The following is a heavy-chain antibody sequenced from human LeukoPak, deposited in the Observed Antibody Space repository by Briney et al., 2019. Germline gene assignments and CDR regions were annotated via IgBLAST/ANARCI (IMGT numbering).Heavy chain of an antibody. J-gene: IGHJ5*02. CDR3: TRDSGTYNWFDP. CDR1: GFTFSASA. D-gene: IGHD1-26*01. Sequence: GGTLRLSCVASGFTFSASAIHRVRQSSGTGLESIRHMDKETNLYATALAASVRGRFTVSRDDSKNTAYLHMNSLKTEDTALYYCTRDSGTYNWFDPWGQGTLVTVSS. CDR2: MDKETNLYAT. V-gene: IGHV3-73*01.